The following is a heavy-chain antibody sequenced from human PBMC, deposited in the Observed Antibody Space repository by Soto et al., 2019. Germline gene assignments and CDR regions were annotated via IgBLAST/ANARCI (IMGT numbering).Heavy chain of an antibody. V-gene: IGHV3-30-3*01. CDR1: GFTFSSYA. CDR3: AAPSGYYVSALDY. CDR2: ISYDGSNK. D-gene: IGHD3-22*01. J-gene: IGHJ4*02. Sequence: GGSLRLSCAASGFTFSSYAMHWVRQAPGKGLEWVAVISYDGSNKYYADSVKGRFTISRDNSKNTLYLQMNSLRAEDTAVYYCAAPSGYYVSALDYWGQGTLVTVSS.